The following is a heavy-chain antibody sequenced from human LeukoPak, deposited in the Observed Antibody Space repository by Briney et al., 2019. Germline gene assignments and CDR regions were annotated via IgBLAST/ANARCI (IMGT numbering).Heavy chain of an antibody. D-gene: IGHD6-6*01. CDR3: AKAGRDSSFWGRDFDY. J-gene: IGHJ4*02. Sequence: GGSLRLSCAASGFTFSSYAMNWVRQAPGKGLEWVSSISGSGGSTYYADSVRGRFTISRDKSKNTLYLQMNGLRAEGTAVYYCAKAGRDSSFWGRDFDYWGQGTLVTVSS. V-gene: IGHV3-23*01. CDR1: GFTFSSYA. CDR2: ISGSGGST.